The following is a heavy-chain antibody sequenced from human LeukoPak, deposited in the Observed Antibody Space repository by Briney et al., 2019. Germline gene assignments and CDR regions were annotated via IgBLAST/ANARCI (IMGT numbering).Heavy chain of an antibody. CDR3: ARDKGLDSSSWYYYGMDV. J-gene: IGHJ6*02. D-gene: IGHD6-13*01. V-gene: IGHV3-48*03. CDR2: ISSSGSTI. Sequence: PGGSLRLSCAASGFTFSSYEMNWVRQAPGKGLEWVSYISSSGSTIYYADSVKGRFTISRDNAKNSLYLQMNSLRAEDTAVYYCARDKGLDSSSWYYYGMDVWGQGTTVTVSS. CDR1: GFTFSSYE.